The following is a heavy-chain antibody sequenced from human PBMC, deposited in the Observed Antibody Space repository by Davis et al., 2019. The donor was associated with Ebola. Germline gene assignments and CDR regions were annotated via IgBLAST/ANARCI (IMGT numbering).Heavy chain of an antibody. CDR1: GGSISSHY. CDR3: ATTLGD. V-gene: IGHV4-59*11. Sequence: MPSETLSLTCTVSGGSISSHYWSWIRQPPGKGLEWIGYIYYSGSTNYNPSLKSRVTISLDTSKNQFSLKLSSVTAADTAVYYCATTLGDWGQGTLVTVSS. CDR2: IYYSGST. J-gene: IGHJ4*02. D-gene: IGHD3-16*01.